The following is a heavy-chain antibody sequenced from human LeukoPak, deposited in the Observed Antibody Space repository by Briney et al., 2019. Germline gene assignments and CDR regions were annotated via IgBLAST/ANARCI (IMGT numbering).Heavy chain of an antibody. Sequence: KPSETLSLTCTVSGGSISSYYWSWIRQPPGKGLEWIGYIYYSGSTNYNPSLKSRVTISVDTSKNQFSLRLNSVTAADTAVYYCARGRSMGKRSIYYYMDVWGKGTTVTVSS. V-gene: IGHV4-59*01. CDR1: GGSISSYY. J-gene: IGHJ6*03. D-gene: IGHD7-27*01. CDR3: ARGRSMGKRSIYYYMDV. CDR2: IYYSGST.